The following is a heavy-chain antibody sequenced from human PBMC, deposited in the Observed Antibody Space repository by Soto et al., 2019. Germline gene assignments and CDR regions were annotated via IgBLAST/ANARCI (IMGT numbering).Heavy chain of an antibody. CDR2: IYYSGST. CDR3: ARVGAPDYDILNGYYLGYYFDY. CDR1: WGYIRGYG. Sequence: ETHSHTCTVAWGYIRGYGWSCIRQTPGKGLGRIGYIYYSGSTNYNPSLKSRVTISVDTSKNQFSLKLSSVTAADTAVYYCARVGAPDYDILNGYYLGYYFDYWGQGTLVTVSS. V-gene: IGHV4-59*01. J-gene: IGHJ4*02. D-gene: IGHD3-9*01.